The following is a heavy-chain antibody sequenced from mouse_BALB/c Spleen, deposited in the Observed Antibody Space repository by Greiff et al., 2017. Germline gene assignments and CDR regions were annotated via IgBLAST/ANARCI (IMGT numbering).Heavy chain of an antibody. CDR2: IYPGSGST. D-gene: IGHD2-10*01. V-gene: IGHV1-55*01. CDR3: ARGGPYYGNYEADY. J-gene: IGHJ2*01. Sequence: VQLQQPGAELVKPGTSVKLSCKASGYNFTSYWINWVKLRPGQGLEWIGDIYPGSGSTNYNEKFKSKATLTVDTSSSTAYMQLSSLASEDSALYYCARGGPYYGNYEADYWGQGTTLTVSS. CDR1: GYNFTSYW.